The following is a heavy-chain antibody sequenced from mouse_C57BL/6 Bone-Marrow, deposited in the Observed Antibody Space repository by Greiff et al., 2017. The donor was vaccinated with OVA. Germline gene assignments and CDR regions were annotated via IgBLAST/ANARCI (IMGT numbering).Heavy chain of an antibody. CDR2: ISSGSSTI. CDR3: ATMVTTGLDY. J-gene: IGHJ2*01. V-gene: IGHV5-17*01. D-gene: IGHD2-2*01. CDR1: GFTFSDYG. Sequence: EVNLVESGGGLVKPGGSLKLSCAASGFTFSDYGMHWVRQAPEKGLEWVAYISSGSSTIYYADTVKGRFTISRDNAKNTLFLQMTSLRSEDTAMYYCATMVTTGLDYWGQGTTLTVSS.